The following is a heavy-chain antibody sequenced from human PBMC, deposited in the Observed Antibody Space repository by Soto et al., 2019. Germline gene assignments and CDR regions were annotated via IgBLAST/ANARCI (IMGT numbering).Heavy chain of an antibody. CDR2: IIPIFGTA. J-gene: IGHJ6*02. CDR3: ARHYCTNGPRYTMGVSYYYYGMDV. V-gene: IGHV1-69*13. D-gene: IGHD2-8*01. CDR1: GGTFSSYA. Sequence: ASVKVSCKASGGTFSSYAISWVRQAPGQGLEWMGGIIPIFGTANYAQKFQGRVTITADESTSTAYMELSSLRSEDTAVYYCARHYCTNGPRYTMGVSYYYYGMDVWRQRTTVTVSS.